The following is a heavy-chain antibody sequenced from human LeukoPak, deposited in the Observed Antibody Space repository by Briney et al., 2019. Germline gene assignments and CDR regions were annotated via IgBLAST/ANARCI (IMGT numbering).Heavy chain of an antibody. D-gene: IGHD5-18*01. V-gene: IGHV3-30*04. CDR3: AKGMDTAFGDYYMDV. Sequence: GGSLRLSCTTSGFTFADYAMSWVRQAPGKGLEWVAVISYDGSNKYYADSVKGRFTISRDNSKNTLYLQMNSLRAEDTAVYYCAKGMDTAFGDYYMDVWGKGTTVTVSS. J-gene: IGHJ6*03. CDR2: ISYDGSNK. CDR1: GFTFADYA.